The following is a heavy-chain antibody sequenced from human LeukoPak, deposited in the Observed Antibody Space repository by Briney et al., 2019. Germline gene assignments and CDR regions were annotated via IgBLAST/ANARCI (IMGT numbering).Heavy chain of an antibody. D-gene: IGHD5-18*01. Sequence: GRSLRLSCAASGFTFSSYGMHWVRQAPGKGLEWVANIKQDGSEKYYVDSVKGRFTISRDNAKNSLYLQMNSLRAEDTAVYYCARGYRKFDYWGQGTLVTVSS. CDR1: GFTFSSYG. J-gene: IGHJ4*02. V-gene: IGHV3-7*01. CDR2: IKQDGSEK. CDR3: ARGYRKFDY.